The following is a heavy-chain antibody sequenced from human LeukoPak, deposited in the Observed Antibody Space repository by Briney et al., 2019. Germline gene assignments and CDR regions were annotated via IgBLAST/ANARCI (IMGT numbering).Heavy chain of an antibody. CDR3: ARDHSTYVYWFDP. Sequence: GGSLRLSCAASGFTFSRYGMHWVRQAPGKGPEWVAVIWYDGNDKYYSDSVKGRLTISRDNSKNTLFLQMNSLRAEDTAVYYCARDHSTYVYWFDPWGQGTLVTVS. D-gene: IGHD4-11*01. CDR1: GFTFSRYG. J-gene: IGHJ5*02. V-gene: IGHV3-33*01. CDR2: IWYDGNDK.